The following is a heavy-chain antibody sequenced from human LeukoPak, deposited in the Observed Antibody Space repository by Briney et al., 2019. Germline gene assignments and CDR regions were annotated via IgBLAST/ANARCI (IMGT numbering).Heavy chain of an antibody. V-gene: IGHV4-34*01. Sequence: SETLSLTCAVYGGFFSGYYWSWIRQPPGKGLEWIGEIHHDGRINYNPSLKSRVTLSVDKSKNQFSLRLNSVTAADTAMYYCARSHDHLWGNYPDYWGQGTLVTVSS. CDR1: GGFFSGYY. CDR2: IHHDGRI. CDR3: ARSHDHLWGNYPDY. J-gene: IGHJ4*02. D-gene: IGHD3-16*02.